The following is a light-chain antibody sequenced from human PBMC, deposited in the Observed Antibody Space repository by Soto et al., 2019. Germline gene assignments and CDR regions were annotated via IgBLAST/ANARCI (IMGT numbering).Light chain of an antibody. Sequence: IQLTQSPSSLSASIGDRVTITCRASQDINSYLAWYQQKPGKAPNLLIYEASILQRGVPSRFSGSNSGTDFTLTISSLQAEDFATYYCQQTRSYPSTFGGGTKVDIK. CDR1: QDINSY. V-gene: IGKV1-9*01. J-gene: IGKJ4*01. CDR2: EAS. CDR3: QQTRSYPST.